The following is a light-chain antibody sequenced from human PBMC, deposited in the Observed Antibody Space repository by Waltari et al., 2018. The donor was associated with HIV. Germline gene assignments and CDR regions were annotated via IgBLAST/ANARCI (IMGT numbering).Light chain of an antibody. CDR3: AAWDDSLSAYVV. CDR1: SSNIASNY. J-gene: IGLJ2*01. Sequence: QSVLTPPPSASGTPGQRVTIPCSGSSSNIASNYVYRYQPLPGTAPKRLIYRNNQRPSGVPDRFSGSKSGTSASLAISGLRSEDEADYYCAAWDDSLSAYVVFGGGTKLTVL. CDR2: RNN. V-gene: IGLV1-47*01.